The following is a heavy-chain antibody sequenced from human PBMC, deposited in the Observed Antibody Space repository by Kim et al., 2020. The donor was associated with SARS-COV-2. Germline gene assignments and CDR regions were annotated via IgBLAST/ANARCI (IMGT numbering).Heavy chain of an antibody. CDR2: INSDGSNT. CDR1: GFTFSIYC. CDR3: TRSNNGSYDY. V-gene: IGHV3-74*01. D-gene: IGHD1-26*01. J-gene: IGHJ4*02. Sequence: GGSLRLSCAASGFTFSIYCMHWVRQAPGKGLEWVSRINSDGSNTIYADTVKGRFTISRDNAKNTLYLQMNSLRAEDTAVYSCTRSNNGSYDYWDQGTLVTVSS.